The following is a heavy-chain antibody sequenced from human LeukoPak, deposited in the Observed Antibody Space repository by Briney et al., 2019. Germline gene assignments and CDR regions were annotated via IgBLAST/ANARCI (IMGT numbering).Heavy chain of an antibody. V-gene: IGHV4-34*01. D-gene: IGHD3-9*01. Sequence: SETLSLTCAVYGGSSSGYYWSWIRQPPGKGLEWIGEINHSGSTNYNPSLKSRVTISVDTSKNQFSLKLSSVTAADTAVYYCARATSRALRYFDWLLSPYFDYWGQGTLVTVSS. CDR2: INHSGST. CDR1: GGSSSGYY. J-gene: IGHJ4*02. CDR3: ARATSRALRYFDWLLSPYFDY.